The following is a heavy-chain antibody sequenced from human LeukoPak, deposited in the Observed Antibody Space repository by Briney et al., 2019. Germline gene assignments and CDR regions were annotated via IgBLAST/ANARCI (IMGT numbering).Heavy chain of an antibody. V-gene: IGHV3-74*01. CDR1: GLTFSNHW. CDR2: INRDGSRT. D-gene: IGHD1-26*01. J-gene: IGHJ4*02. Sequence: GGSLRLSCAASGLTFSNHWMHWVRQAPGKGLMWVSRINRDGSRTDYADSVKGRFTISRDNSKNALYLQVNSLRAEDTAVYYCAKGGKWDVTPFDYWGQGTLVTVSS. CDR3: AKGGKWDVTPFDY.